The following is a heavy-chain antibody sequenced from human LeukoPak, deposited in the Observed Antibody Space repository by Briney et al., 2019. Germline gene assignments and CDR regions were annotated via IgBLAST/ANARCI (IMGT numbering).Heavy chain of an antibody. CDR3: AKLILPYDY. D-gene: IGHD3-3*01. J-gene: IGHJ4*02. Sequence: GGSLRLSCAASGFTFSSYGMHWVRQAPGRGLEWVAFIRYDGNNKYYADSVKGRFTISRDNSKNTLYLQMNNLRAEDTAVYYCAKLILPYDYWGQGTLVLVSS. V-gene: IGHV3-30*02. CDR2: IRYDGNNK. CDR1: GFTFSSYG.